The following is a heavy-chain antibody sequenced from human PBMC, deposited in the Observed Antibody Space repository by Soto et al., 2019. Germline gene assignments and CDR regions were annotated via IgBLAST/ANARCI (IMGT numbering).Heavy chain of an antibody. V-gene: IGHV3-21*01. J-gene: IGHJ4*02. CDR1: GFTFSSYS. CDR2: ISSSSSYI. Sequence: PGGSLRLSCAASGFTFSSYSMNWVRQAPGKGLEWVSSISSSSSYIYYADSVKGRFTISRDNAKNSLYLQMNSLRAEDTAVYYCARDLLGYCGGDCYSFDYWGQGTLVTVSS. D-gene: IGHD2-21*02. CDR3: ARDLLGYCGGDCYSFDY.